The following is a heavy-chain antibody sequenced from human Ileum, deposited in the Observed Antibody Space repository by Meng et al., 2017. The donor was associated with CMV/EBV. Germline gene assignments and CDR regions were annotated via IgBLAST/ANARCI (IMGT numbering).Heavy chain of an antibody. V-gene: IGHV3-13*01. J-gene: IGHJ4*02. Sequence: GESLKISCAASGFTLSSCDMHWVRQATGKRLEWVSGIGTGGDTCYPGSVRGRFTISRENAKNSLYLQMNSLRAEDTASYYCAKGGRVAGKRDPFDYWGQGTLVTVSS. D-gene: IGHD6-19*01. CDR3: AKGGRVAGKRDPFDY. CDR1: GFTLSSCD. CDR2: IGTGGDT.